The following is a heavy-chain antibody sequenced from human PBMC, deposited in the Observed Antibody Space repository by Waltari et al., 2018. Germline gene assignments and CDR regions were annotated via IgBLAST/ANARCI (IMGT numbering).Heavy chain of an antibody. CDR2: IRHTGIP. Sequence: QVQLQESGPGLVKPSETLSLTCSVSGGSINNYFWNWIRQPPGKGLQWIGYIRHTGIPQSNPSLKSRVTMAGDTSRIQFSLRLTSVRATDTAVYFCARWDSPGRYFGDWGQGTPVTVSS. J-gene: IGHJ4*02. D-gene: IGHD1-20*01. CDR1: GGSINNYF. V-gene: IGHV4-59*08. CDR3: ARWDSPGRYFGD.